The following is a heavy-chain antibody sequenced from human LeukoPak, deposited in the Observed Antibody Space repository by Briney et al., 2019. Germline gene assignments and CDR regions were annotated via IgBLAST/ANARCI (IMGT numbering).Heavy chain of an antibody. D-gene: IGHD3-10*01. CDR2: MNPNSGNT. Sequence: GASVKVSCKASGYTFTSYDINWVRQATGQGLEWMGWMNPNSGNTGYAQKFQGRVTMTRNTSISTAYMELSSLRSEDTAVYYCARAERDYYGSGSPYLDMDVWGQGTTVTVSS. J-gene: IGHJ6*02. CDR1: GYTFTSYD. CDR3: ARAERDYYGSGSPYLDMDV. V-gene: IGHV1-8*01.